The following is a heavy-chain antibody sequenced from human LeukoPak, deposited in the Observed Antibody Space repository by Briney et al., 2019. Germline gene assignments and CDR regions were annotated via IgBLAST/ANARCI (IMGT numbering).Heavy chain of an antibody. V-gene: IGHV1-69*04. D-gene: IGHD3-10*01. CDR2: IIPILGIV. Sequence: SVKVSCKASGGTFSSYAISWVRQAPGQGLEWMGRIIPILGIVNYAQKFQGRVTITADKSTSTAYMELSSLRSEDTAVYYCARDLEAFGEYGNDYWGQGTLVTVSS. CDR1: GGTFSSYA. CDR3: ARDLEAFGEYGNDY. J-gene: IGHJ4*02.